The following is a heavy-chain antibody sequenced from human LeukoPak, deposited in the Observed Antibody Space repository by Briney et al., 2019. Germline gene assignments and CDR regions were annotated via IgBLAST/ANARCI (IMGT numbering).Heavy chain of an antibody. V-gene: IGHV3-73*01. CDR2: IRNKPNNHAT. D-gene: IGHD3-10*01. J-gene: IGHJ4*02. CDR3: ATWLGAIINY. CDR1: GFTFSDSS. Sequence: GGSLRLSCAASGFTFSDSSMHWVRQASGKGLEWVGHIRNKPNNHATAYPASVKGRFTISRDDSKSTAYLQMSSLKTEDTAVYYCATWLGAIINYWGQGTLVTVSS.